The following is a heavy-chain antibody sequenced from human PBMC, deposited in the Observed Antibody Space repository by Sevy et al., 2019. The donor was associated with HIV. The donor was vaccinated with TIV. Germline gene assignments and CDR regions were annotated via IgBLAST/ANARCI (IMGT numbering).Heavy chain of an antibody. CDR2: VKQDMSEK. J-gene: IGHJ4*02. CDR1: GFTFSSNW. D-gene: IGHD3-3*01. CDR3: ARAQQVTMLVVIGGLYFDL. V-gene: IGHV3-7*01. Sequence: GGSLRLSCAASGFTFSSNWMTWVRQAPGKGLEWVANVKQDMSEKYYADSVKGRFTISRANAKNSLFLQMNSLRAEDTAVYYCARAQQVTMLVVIGGLYFDLWGQGTLVTVSS.